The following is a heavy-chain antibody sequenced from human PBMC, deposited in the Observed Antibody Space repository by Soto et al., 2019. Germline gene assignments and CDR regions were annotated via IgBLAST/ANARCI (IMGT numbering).Heavy chain of an antibody. Sequence: HSETPSISCTVSGGSVYSYCWGWIRQQPGKGLEWIAYIFDSGNANYNPSLKSRVTISVDTSKNQFSLKLTSVTAADTAVYYCARHRRTTVAKFYFDNWGQGALVTVSS. V-gene: IGHV4-59*08. CDR2: IFDSGNA. J-gene: IGHJ4*02. CDR3: ARHRRTTVAKFYFDN. D-gene: IGHD4-4*01. CDR1: GGSVYSYC.